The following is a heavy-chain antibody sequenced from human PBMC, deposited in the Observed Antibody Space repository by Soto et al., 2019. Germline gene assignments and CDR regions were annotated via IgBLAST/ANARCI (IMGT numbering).Heavy chain of an antibody. D-gene: IGHD2-15*01. CDR1: GFTFTNYG. CDR3: ANDCCGGAFFDY. Sequence: EVQLLESGGGLVQPGGSLRLSCEASGFTFTNYGMSWLRQAPGKGLEWLATVSIGSDNLHYADSVKGRFTISRDNSRNTLYLHMTRLRAEDTAVYYCANDCCGGAFFDYWGRGTLVTVSS. V-gene: IGHV3-23*01. CDR2: VSIGSDNL. J-gene: IGHJ4*02.